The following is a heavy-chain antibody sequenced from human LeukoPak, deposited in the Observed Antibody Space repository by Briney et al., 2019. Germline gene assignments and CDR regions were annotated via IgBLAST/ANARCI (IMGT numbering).Heavy chain of an antibody. CDR1: GGSFSGYY. CDR2: INHSGST. CDR3: ATGENYYDSSGFHTLPHY. J-gene: IGHJ4*02. D-gene: IGHD3-22*01. V-gene: IGHV4-34*01. Sequence: PSETLSLTSAVYGGSFSGYYWSWIRRPAGKGLEWIGEINHSGSTNYNPSLKSRVTISVDTSKNQFSLKLSSVTAADTAVYYCATGENYYDSSGFHTLPHYWVQGTLVTVSS.